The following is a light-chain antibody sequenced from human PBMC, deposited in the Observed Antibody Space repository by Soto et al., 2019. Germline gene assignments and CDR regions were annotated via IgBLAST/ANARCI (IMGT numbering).Light chain of an antibody. CDR3: QQYNNWPLA. CDR2: GAS. CDR1: PSVSSN. Sequence: ELVMTQSPATLSVSPGERATLSCRASPSVSSNLAWYQQKPGQAPRLLIYGASTRATGIPARFSGSGSGTEFTLTISSLQSEDFAVYYCQQYNNWPLAFGQGTKVESK. J-gene: IGKJ1*01. V-gene: IGKV3-15*01.